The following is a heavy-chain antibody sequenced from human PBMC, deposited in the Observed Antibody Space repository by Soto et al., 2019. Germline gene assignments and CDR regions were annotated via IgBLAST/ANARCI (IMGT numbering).Heavy chain of an antibody. Sequence: SETLSLTCTVCGGSISSGDYYWSWIRQPPXKGLEWIGYIYYSGSTYYNPPLKSRVTISVDTSKNQFSLKLSSVTAADTAVYYCARKPYYDFWSGYYGGWFDPWGQGTLVTVSS. V-gene: IGHV4-30-4*01. CDR2: IYYSGST. CDR1: GGSISSGDYY. CDR3: ARKPYYDFWSGYYGGWFDP. D-gene: IGHD3-3*01. J-gene: IGHJ5*02.